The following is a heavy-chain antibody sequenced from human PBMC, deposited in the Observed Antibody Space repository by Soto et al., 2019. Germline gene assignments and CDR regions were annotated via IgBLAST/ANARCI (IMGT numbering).Heavy chain of an antibody. Sequence: SETLSLTCTVSGGSISSSDYYGSWIRQPPGKGLEWIGYIYHSGSAYYNPSLKSRVSLSVDTSKNHFSLRLNSATAADTAVYYCARGRVYYGSRNFTWFDPWGQGTLVTVSS. CDR1: GGSISSSDYY. V-gene: IGHV4-30-4*01. CDR3: ARGRVYYGSRNFTWFDP. J-gene: IGHJ5*02. CDR2: IYHSGSA. D-gene: IGHD3-10*01.